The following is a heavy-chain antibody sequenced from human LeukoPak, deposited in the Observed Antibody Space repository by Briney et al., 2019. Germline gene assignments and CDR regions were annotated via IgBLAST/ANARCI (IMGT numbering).Heavy chain of an antibody. CDR2: MSPNSGDT. CDR3: ARFPNTAMVMGLEYYYYGMDV. D-gene: IGHD5-18*01. V-gene: IGHV1-8*01. CDR1: GYTFTSYD. J-gene: IGHJ6*02. Sequence: ASVKVSCKASGYTFTSYDINWVRQATGQGLEWMGWMSPNSGDTGYAQKFQGRVTMTRDTSTSTVSMELSSLRSEDTAVYYCARFPNTAMVMGLEYYYYGMDVWGQGTTVTVSS.